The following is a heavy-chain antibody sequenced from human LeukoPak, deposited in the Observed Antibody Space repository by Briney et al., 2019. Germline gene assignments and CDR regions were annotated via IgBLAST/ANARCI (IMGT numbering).Heavy chain of an antibody. CDR3: ARTYYDILTGYYGAFDI. J-gene: IGHJ3*02. Sequence: GESLKISCKGSGYSFTSYWIGWVRQMPGKGLEWMGIIYPGDSDTRYSPSFQGQVTISADRSISTAYLQWSSLKASDTAMYYCARTYYDILTGYYGAFDICGQGTMVTVSS. D-gene: IGHD3-9*01. CDR1: GYSFTSYW. CDR2: IYPGDSDT. V-gene: IGHV5-51*01.